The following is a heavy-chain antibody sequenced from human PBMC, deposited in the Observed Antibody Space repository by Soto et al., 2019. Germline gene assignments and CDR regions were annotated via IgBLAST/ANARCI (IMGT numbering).Heavy chain of an antibody. CDR3: ARLVGRYGLFVP. J-gene: IGHJ5*02. CDR1: GYSFTSYW. Sequence: GESLKSSCKGSGYSFTSYWIGWVRQMRGKGLEWMGIIYPGDSDTRYRPSFQGQVTISADKSISTAYLQWSSLRASDTAMYYCARLVGRYGLFVPCGHGTLVTVS. V-gene: IGHV5-51*01. CDR2: IYPGDSDT. D-gene: IGHD2-15*01.